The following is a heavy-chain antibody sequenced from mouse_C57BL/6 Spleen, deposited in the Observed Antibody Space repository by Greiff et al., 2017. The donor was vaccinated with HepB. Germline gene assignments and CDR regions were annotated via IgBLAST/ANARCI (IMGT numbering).Heavy chain of an antibody. CDR3: ARTLLFDV. Sequence: VQLQQSGPELVKPGASVKISCKASGYTFTDYYMNWVKQSHGKSLEWIGDINPNNGGTSYNQKFKGKATLTVDKSSSTAYMELRSLTSEDSAVYYCARTLLFDVWGTGTTVTVSS. CDR1: GYTFTDYY. CDR2: INPNNGGT. J-gene: IGHJ1*03. V-gene: IGHV1-26*01.